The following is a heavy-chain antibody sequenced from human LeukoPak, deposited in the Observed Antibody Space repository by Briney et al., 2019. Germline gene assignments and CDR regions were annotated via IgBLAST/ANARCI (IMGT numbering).Heavy chain of an antibody. CDR2: INSDGTTT. CDR1: GFTFSSYW. D-gene: IGHD6-19*01. J-gene: IGHJ4*02. Sequence: GGSLRLSCAASGFTFSSYWMHWVRHGPGKELTWVSHINSDGTTTNYADSVKGRFTISRDNAKNTLYLQMNSLRVEDTAVYYCARFSSGWSPSGFDYWGQGTLVTVSS. CDR3: ARFSSGWSPSGFDY. V-gene: IGHV3-74*01.